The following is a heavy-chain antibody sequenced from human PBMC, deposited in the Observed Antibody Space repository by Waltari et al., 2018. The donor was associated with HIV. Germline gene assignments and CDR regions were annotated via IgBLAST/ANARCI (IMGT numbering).Heavy chain of an antibody. J-gene: IGHJ3*02. V-gene: IGHV4-59*01. CDR1: GGSISSYY. CDR3: ARGGRYYDSSGYYYYAFDI. D-gene: IGHD3-22*01. Sequence: QVQLQESGPGLVKPSETLSLTCTVSGGSISSYYWSWIRQPPGKGLEWIGYIYYSGSTNYNPSLKSRVTISVDTSKKQFSLKLSSVTAADTAVYYCARGGRYYDSSGYYYYAFDIWGQGTMVTVSS. CDR2: IYYSGST.